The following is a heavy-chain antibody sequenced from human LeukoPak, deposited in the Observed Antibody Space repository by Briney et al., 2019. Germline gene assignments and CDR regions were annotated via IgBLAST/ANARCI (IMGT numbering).Heavy chain of an antibody. D-gene: IGHD4-17*01. CDR3: ARRYGDYKAAGRYFDL. CDR2: IKQDGSEK. V-gene: IGHV3-7*01. J-gene: IGHJ2*01. Sequence: GGSLRLSCVGSGFTFGSYWMSWVRQAPGKGLEWVANIKQDGSEKYYVDSVKGRFTISRDNAKNSLYLQMNSLRAEDTAVYYCARRYGDYKAAGRYFDLWGRGTLVTVSS. CDR1: GFTFGSYW.